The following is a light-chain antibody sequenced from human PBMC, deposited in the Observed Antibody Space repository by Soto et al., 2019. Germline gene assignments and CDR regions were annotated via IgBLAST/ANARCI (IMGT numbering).Light chain of an antibody. CDR1: QIVSSNY. V-gene: IGKV3-20*01. CDR3: QEYGSSTPHT. J-gene: IGKJ2*01. Sequence: EIVLTQSPGTLSLSPGERATLSCRATQIVSSNYLAWYQQKPGQAPRLLIYGASSRATGIPDRFSGSGSGTDFIHTFSRPEPEDVAVYYCQEYGSSTPHTFGQGTKLDFK. CDR2: GAS.